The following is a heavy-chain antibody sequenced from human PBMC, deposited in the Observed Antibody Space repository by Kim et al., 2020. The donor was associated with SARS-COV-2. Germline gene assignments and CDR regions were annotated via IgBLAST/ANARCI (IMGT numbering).Heavy chain of an antibody. Sequence: GGSLRLSCAASGFTFSSYGMHWVRQAPGKGLEWVAVISYDGSNKYYADSVKGRFTISRDNSKNTLYLQMNSLRAEDTAVYYCAKDPRGLTGSHYYFDYWGQGTLVTVSS. V-gene: IGHV3-30*18. D-gene: IGHD3-9*01. CDR2: ISYDGSNK. CDR1: GFTFSSYG. CDR3: AKDPRGLTGSHYYFDY. J-gene: IGHJ4*02.